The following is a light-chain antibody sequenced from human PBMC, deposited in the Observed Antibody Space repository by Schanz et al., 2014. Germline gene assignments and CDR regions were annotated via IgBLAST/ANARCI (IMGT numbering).Light chain of an antibody. V-gene: IGLV1-44*01. CDR3: CSYAGSTNLR. J-gene: IGLJ3*02. CDR1: TSNIGSNV. Sequence: QSVLTQPPSASGPPGQTVTISSSGSTSNIGSNVVNWYQHLPGTAPKLLIYANDQRPSGVPDRFSGSKSGTSASLAISGLQSEDEADYYCCSYAGSTNLRFGGGTKLTVL. CDR2: AND.